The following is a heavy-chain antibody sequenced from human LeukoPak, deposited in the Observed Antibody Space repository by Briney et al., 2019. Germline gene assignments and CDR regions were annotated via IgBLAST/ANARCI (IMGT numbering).Heavy chain of an antibody. Sequence: GRSLRLSCAASXFXXSXXXXXXVXXXPGXXXXXVXVXWYDGSNKYYADSVKGRFTISRDNSENTLYLQMNSLRAEDTAVYXCATRYSFDYLGYWGQGTLVTVSS. CDR2: XWYDGSNK. V-gene: IGHV3-33*01. J-gene: IGHJ4*02. CDR1: XFXXSXXX. CDR3: ATRYSFDYLGY. D-gene: IGHD5-18*01.